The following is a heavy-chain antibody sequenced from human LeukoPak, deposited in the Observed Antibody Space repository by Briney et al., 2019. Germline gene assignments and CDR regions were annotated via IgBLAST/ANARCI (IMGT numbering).Heavy chain of an antibody. Sequence: GESLKISCKTSGYSFTTYWIGWVRQMPGKGLEWMGRIDASDSYTNYRPPFQGHVILSTDKSITTAYLQWSSLKASDTAIYYCARLRDGSLDFWGQGTLVSVSS. CDR1: GYSFTTYW. CDR3: ARLRDGSLDF. V-gene: IGHV5-10-1*01. J-gene: IGHJ4*02. CDR2: IDASDSYT.